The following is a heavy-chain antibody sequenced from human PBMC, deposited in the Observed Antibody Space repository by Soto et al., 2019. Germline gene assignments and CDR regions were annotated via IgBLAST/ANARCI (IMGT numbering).Heavy chain of an antibody. CDR1: XXXXXNXX. CDR3: ARDRVQMVDGLDV. D-gene: IGHD2-15*01. J-gene: IGHJ6*02. V-gene: IGHV3-33*01. CDR2: IWYDGINK. Sequence: QVQLVESGGGVVQPGRSLXXSXXXXXXXXXNXXXXXXXXAPGKGLEWVAVIWYDGINKYYADSVKGRFIISRDNSKNTVYLQMNSLRAEDTAVYYCARDRVQMVDGLDVWGQGTTVTVSS.